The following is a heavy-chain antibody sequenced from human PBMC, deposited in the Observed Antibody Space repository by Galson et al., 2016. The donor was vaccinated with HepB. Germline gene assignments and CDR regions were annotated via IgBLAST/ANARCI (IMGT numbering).Heavy chain of an antibody. CDR1: GFTFSSYT. CDR3: AKSQPGYSSGWYTLPIDAFDI. D-gene: IGHD6-19*01. J-gene: IGHJ3*02. Sequence: SLRLSCAASGFTFSSYTMNWVRQAPGKGLEWVSGISGSGGSTHYADSVKGRFTISRDNSKNTLYLQMNSLRAEDTAVYYCAKSQPGYSSGWYTLPIDAFDIWGQGTMVTVSS. V-gene: IGHV3-23*01. CDR2: ISGSGGST.